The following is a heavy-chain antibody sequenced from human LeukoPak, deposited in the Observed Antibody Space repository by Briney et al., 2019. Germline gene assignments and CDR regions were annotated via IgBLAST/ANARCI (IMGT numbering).Heavy chain of an antibody. V-gene: IGHV3-66*02. D-gene: IGHD5-18*01. CDR3: SRDGRGDRTWIQLWSPLDY. CDR1: GFTVSSNY. Sequence: LSGGSLRLSCAASGFTVSSNYLSWVRQAPGKGLGWVAVIYSGGSTYYADSVKGRFTISRDNSKNTLYLQMNSLRTEDTAVYYCSRDGRGDRTWIQLWSPLDYSGQGILVSVSS. J-gene: IGHJ4*02. CDR2: IYSGGST.